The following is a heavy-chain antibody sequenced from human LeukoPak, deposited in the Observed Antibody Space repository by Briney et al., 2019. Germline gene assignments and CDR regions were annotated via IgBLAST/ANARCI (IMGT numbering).Heavy chain of an antibody. CDR1: GFTMRNHW. CDR2: IKQDGSEI. J-gene: IGHJ3*02. CDR3: VRGECGIQENSFDI. V-gene: IGHV3-7*03. D-gene: IGHD2/OR15-2a*01. Sequence: PGGSLRLSCAASGFTMRNHWMSWVRQAPGKGLEWVADIKQDGSEIHYVDSVKGRFTISRDNAKNSLYLQMNSLRVEDTAVYSCVRGECGIQENSFDIWGQGTLVTVSS.